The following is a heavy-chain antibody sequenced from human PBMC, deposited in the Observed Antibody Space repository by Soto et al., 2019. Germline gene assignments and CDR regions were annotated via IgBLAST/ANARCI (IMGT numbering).Heavy chain of an antibody. Sequence: QVQLVQSGAEVKKPGSSVKVSCKASGGTFSSYAISWVRQAPGQGLAWMGGIIPICGTANYAQKFQGRVTITADESTSTADMELSSLRSEDTAVYYCAREGGEQWLGGWWFDPWGQGTLVSVSS. J-gene: IGHJ5*02. V-gene: IGHV1-69*12. D-gene: IGHD6-19*01. CDR2: IIPICGTA. CDR3: AREGGEQWLGGWWFDP. CDR1: GGTFSSYA.